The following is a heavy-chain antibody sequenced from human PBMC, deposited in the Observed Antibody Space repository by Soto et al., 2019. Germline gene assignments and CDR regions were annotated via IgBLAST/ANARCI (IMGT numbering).Heavy chain of an antibody. J-gene: IGHJ4*02. D-gene: IGHD3-3*01. CDR3: VKPGNGHNYDFWSGLPGNYFDY. CDR1: GFTFSSYA. CDR2: ISSNGGST. Sequence: GGSLRLSCSASGFTFSSYAMHWVRQAPGKGLEYVSAISSNGGSTYYADSVKGRFTISRDNSKNTLYLQMSSLRAEDTAVYYCVKPGNGHNYDFWSGLPGNYFDYWGQGTLVTVSS. V-gene: IGHV3-64D*08.